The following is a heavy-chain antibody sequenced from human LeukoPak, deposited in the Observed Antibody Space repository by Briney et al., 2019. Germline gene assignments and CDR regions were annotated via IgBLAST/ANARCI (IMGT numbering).Heavy chain of an antibody. CDR2: ISGSSGST. CDR1: GFTFSSYA. J-gene: IGHJ6*04. V-gene: IGHV3-23*01. Sequence: GGSLRLSCAASGFTFSSYAMSWVRQAPGKGLEWVSAISGSSGSTYYADSVKGRFTISRDNSKNTLYLQMNSLRAEDTAVYYCAKDFYPFSLYGMDVWGKGTTVTVSS. D-gene: IGHD2/OR15-2a*01. CDR3: AKDFYPFSLYGMDV.